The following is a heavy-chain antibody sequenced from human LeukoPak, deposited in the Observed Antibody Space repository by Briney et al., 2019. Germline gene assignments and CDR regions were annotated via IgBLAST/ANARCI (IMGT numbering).Heavy chain of an antibody. D-gene: IGHD2-2*01. J-gene: IGHJ4*02. Sequence: SETLSLTCTVSGGSISSYYWSWIRQPAGKGLEWIGRIYTSGSTNYNPSLKSRVTMSVDTSKNQFSLKLSSVTAADTAMYYCARELEEYQLRVLSFDYWGQGTLVTVSS. CDR1: GGSISSYY. V-gene: IGHV4-4*07. CDR2: IYTSGST. CDR3: ARELEEYQLRVLSFDY.